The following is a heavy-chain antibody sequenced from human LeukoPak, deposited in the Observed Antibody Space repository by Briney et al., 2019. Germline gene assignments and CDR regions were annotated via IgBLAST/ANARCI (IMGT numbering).Heavy chain of an antibody. V-gene: IGHV3-7*01. D-gene: IGHD2-21*02. CDR1: GFTFSSYW. CDR2: IKQDGSER. Sequence: SGGSLRLSCAASGFTFSSYWMSGVREAPGKGLEGVANIKQDGSERYYVDSVKGRFTISRDNAKNSLYLQMNSLRAEDTAVYYCARLYGDRRYYFDYWGQGTLVTVSS. J-gene: IGHJ4*02. CDR3: ARLYGDRRYYFDY.